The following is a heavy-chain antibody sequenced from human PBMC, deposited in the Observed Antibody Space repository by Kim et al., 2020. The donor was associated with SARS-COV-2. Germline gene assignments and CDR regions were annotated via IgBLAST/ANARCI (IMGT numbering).Heavy chain of an antibody. Sequence: SETLSLTCTVSGGSISSSSYYWGWIRQPPGKGLEWIGSIYYSGSTYYNPSLKSRVTISVDTSKNQFSLKLSSVTAADTAVYYCAGENILGRLLWFGELIPNWFDPWGQGTLVTVSS. CDR1: GGSISSSSYY. CDR2: IYYSGST. D-gene: IGHD3-10*01. CDR3: AGENILGRLLWFGELIPNWFDP. J-gene: IGHJ5*02. V-gene: IGHV4-39*01.